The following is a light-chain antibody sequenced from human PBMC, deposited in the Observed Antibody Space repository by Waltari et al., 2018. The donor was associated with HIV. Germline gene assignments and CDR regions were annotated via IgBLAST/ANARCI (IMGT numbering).Light chain of an antibody. V-gene: IGLV2-14*03. CDR2: DVD. CDR3: ASFTDDSTIL. Sequence: SAVTQPASVSGLPGQSIPISSTCATSVFACYGFFSWYQQPPGKLPRLILYDVDRRASGISARFSGSQSGHTASLNISGLRAEDEADYYCASFTDDSTILFGGGTKVTVL. J-gene: IGLJ3*02. CDR1: TSVFACYGF.